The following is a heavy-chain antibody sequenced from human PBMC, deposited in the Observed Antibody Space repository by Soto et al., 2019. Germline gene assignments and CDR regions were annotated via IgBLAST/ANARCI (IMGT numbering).Heavy chain of an antibody. CDR2: ISAYNGNT. V-gene: IGHV1-18*01. Sequence: QVQLVQSGAEVKKPGASVKVSCKASGYTFTSYGISWVRQAPGQGLEWMGWISAYNGNTNYAQKLQGRVTMTTDTPTSTAYMELRSLRSDDTAVYYCARDRSEWLQGAYGMDVWGQGTTVTVSS. J-gene: IGHJ6*02. D-gene: IGHD6-19*01. CDR1: GYTFTSYG. CDR3: ARDRSEWLQGAYGMDV.